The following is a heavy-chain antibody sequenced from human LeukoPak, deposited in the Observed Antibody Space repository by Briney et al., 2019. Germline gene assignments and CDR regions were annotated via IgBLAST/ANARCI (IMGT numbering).Heavy chain of an antibody. Sequence: GGSLRLSCAASGFTFSSYRMNWVRQAPGKGLEWISHIRSSSSTRTTYYADSVKGRFTISRDDATNSLYLQMNSLRGEDTAVYYCASWAGTTAGFSGPFDFWGQGTLVTVSS. D-gene: IGHD6-25*01. J-gene: IGHJ4*02. CDR2: IRSSSSTR. CDR3: ASWAGTTAGFSGPFDF. V-gene: IGHV3-48*01. CDR1: GFTFSSYR.